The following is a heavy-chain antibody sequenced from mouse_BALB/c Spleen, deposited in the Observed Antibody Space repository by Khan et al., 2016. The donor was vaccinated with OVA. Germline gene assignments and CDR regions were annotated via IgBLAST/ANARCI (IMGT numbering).Heavy chain of an antibody. D-gene: IGHD2-2*01. Sequence: QVTLKESGPGLLQPSQTLSLTCSFSGFSLSSSGMGVSWIRQPSGKGLEWLAHIYWDDDKRYNPSLKSRLTISKDTSSNQVFLKITSVDTADTATYSSARTGWLRDFAMDYWGQGTSVTVSS. V-gene: IGHV8-12*01. CDR2: IYWDDDK. J-gene: IGHJ4*01. CDR3: ARTGWLRDFAMDY. CDR1: GFSLSSSGMG.